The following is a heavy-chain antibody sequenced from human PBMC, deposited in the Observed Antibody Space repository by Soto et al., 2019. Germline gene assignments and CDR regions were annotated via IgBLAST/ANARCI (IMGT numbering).Heavy chain of an antibody. J-gene: IGHJ4*02. CDR3: AKAASSGYYSSFDY. CDR1: GFPFSSYT. Sequence: PGGSLRLSCAASGFPFSSYTMSWVRRAPGKGLEWVSATTSSGGSTYYADSVKGRFTLSRDNSKKTLYLQMNSLRAEDTAVYYCAKAASSGYYSSFDYWGQGTLVTVSS. V-gene: IGHV3-23*01. D-gene: IGHD3-22*01. CDR2: TTSSGGST.